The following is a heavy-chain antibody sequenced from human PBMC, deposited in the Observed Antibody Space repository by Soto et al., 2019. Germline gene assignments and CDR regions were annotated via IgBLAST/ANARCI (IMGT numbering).Heavy chain of an antibody. J-gene: IGHJ4*02. CDR1: GFTFSSYW. Sequence: GGSLRLSCAASGFTFSSYWMHWVRQAPGKGLVWVSRINSDGSSTSYADSVKGRFTISRDNAKNTLYLQMNSLRAEDTAVYYCAREEYCSGGSCYFFSSWGQGTLVTVSS. CDR3: AREEYCSGGSCYFFSS. D-gene: IGHD2-15*01. CDR2: INSDGSST. V-gene: IGHV3-74*01.